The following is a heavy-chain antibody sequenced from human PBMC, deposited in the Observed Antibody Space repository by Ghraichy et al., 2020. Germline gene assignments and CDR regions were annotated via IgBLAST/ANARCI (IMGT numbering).Heavy chain of an antibody. CDR1: GFTFTSYV. J-gene: IGHJ4*02. CDR3: VRGIESTSKFYFDY. CDR2: TSFDGTNK. D-gene: IGHD3-16*01. V-gene: IGHV3-30-3*01. Sequence: GGYLRLSCAASGFTFTSYVMHWVRQAPGKGLEWVALTSFDGTNKYYADSVKGRFTISRDNSKNTLYVQMNSLRPDDTAVYYCVRGIESTSKFYFDYWGQGTLVTVSS.